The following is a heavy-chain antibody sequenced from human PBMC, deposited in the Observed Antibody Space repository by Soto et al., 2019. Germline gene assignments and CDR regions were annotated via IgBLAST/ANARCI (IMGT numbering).Heavy chain of an antibody. D-gene: IGHD6-13*01. CDR2: INAGNGNT. CDR1: GYTFTSYA. Sequence: QVQLVQTGAEVKKPGASVKVSCKASGYTFTSYAMHWVRQAPGQRLEWMGWINAGNGNTKYSQKFQGRGTITRDTSASTAYMELSSLRAEDTAVYYCARDVAAGRGESWFDPWGQGTLVTVSS. V-gene: IGHV1-3*01. J-gene: IGHJ5*02. CDR3: ARDVAAGRGESWFDP.